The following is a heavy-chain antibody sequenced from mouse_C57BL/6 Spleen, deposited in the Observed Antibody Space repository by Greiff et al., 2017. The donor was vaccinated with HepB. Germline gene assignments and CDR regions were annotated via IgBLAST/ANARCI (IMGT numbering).Heavy chain of an antibody. J-gene: IGHJ1*03. V-gene: IGHV7-3*01. CDR3: ARYITYFDV. CDR2: IRNKANGYTT. Sequence: EVKLMESGGGLVQPGGSLSLSCAASGFTFTDYYMSWVRQPPGKALEWLGFIRNKANGYTTEYSASVKGRFTISRDNSQSILYLQMNALRAEDSATYYCARYITYFDVWRTGTTVTVSS. CDR1: GFTFTDYY.